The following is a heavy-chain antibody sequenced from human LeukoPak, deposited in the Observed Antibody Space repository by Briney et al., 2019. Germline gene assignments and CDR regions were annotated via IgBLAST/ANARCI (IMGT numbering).Heavy chain of an antibody. D-gene: IGHD6-19*01. V-gene: IGHV1-69*04. Sequence: SVKVSCKASGGTFSSYAISWVRQAPGQGLEWMGRIIPILGIANYAQKFQGRVTITADKSTSTAYMELSSLRSEDTAVYYCARTPGYSSGWYPASFDYWGQGTLVTVSS. CDR2: IIPILGIA. CDR1: GGTFSSYA. CDR3: ARTPGYSSGWYPASFDY. J-gene: IGHJ4*02.